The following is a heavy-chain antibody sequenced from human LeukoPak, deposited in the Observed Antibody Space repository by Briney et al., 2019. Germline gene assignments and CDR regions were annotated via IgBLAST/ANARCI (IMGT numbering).Heavy chain of an antibody. CDR2: IIPIFGTA. D-gene: IGHD6-13*01. Sequence: ASVKLSCNASGGTFSSYAISWVRRAPGQGLEWMGGIIPIFGTANYAQKFQGRVTITTDESTSTAYMELSSLRSEDTAVYYCARDKGYSRSGAAFDIWGQGTMVTVSS. J-gene: IGHJ3*02. CDR1: GGTFSSYA. CDR3: ARDKGYSRSGAAFDI. V-gene: IGHV1-69*05.